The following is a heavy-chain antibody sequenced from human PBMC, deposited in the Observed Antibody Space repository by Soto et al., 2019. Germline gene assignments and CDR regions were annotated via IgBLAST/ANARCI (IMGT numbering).Heavy chain of an antibody. Sequence: QVQLVESGGGVVQPGRSLRLSCAASGFSFSSYGMHWVRQAPGKGLEWVAFISYDGSYKYYTDSVKGRFTISRDNSKNTLNLQMNSLRVEDTAVYYCAKVNNPWGYTYANDYWGQGTLVTVSS. CDR1: GFSFSSYG. V-gene: IGHV3-30*18. D-gene: IGHD5-18*01. CDR3: AKVNNPWGYTYANDY. J-gene: IGHJ4*02. CDR2: ISYDGSYK.